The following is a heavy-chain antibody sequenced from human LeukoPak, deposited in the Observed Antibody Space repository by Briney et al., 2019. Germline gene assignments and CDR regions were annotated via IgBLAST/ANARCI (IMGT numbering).Heavy chain of an antibody. D-gene: IGHD2-2*02. CDR1: GYTFTSYD. Sequence: GASVKVSCKASGYTFTSYDINWVRQATGQGLEWMGIINPSGGSTSYAQKFQGRVTMTRDTSTSTVYMELSSLRSEDTAVYYCARELGYCSSTSCYIIYYYGMDVWGQGTTVTVSS. CDR3: ARELGYCSSTSCYIIYYYGMDV. CDR2: INPSGGST. J-gene: IGHJ6*02. V-gene: IGHV1-46*01.